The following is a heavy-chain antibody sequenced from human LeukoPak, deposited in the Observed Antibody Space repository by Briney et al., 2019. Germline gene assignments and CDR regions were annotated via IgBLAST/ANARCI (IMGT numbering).Heavy chain of an antibody. V-gene: IGHV4-39*01. CDR3: ARQGKQLVPRSPSYFDY. J-gene: IGHJ4*02. Sequence: PSETLSLTCTVSGGSISSSSYYWGWIRQPPGKGLEWIGSIYYSGSTYYNPSLKSRVTISVDTSKNQFSLKLSSVTAADTAVYYCARQGKQLVPRSPSYFDYWGQGTLVTVSS. CDR1: GGSISSSSYY. CDR2: IYYSGST. D-gene: IGHD6-6*01.